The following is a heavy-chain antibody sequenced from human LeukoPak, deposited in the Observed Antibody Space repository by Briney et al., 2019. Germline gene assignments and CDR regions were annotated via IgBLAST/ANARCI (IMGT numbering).Heavy chain of an antibody. D-gene: IGHD6-13*01. CDR1: GFTFSSYW. CDR3: TRGGIAAQRRDVFDI. Sequence: GGSLTLSCAASGFTFSSYWMHWVRQAPGKGLVWVSRINTDGSSTSYADSVKGRLTISRDNAKNSLYLQMNSLRAEDTAVYYCTRGGIAAQRRDVFDIWGQGTMVTVSS. V-gene: IGHV3-74*01. CDR2: INTDGSST. J-gene: IGHJ3*02.